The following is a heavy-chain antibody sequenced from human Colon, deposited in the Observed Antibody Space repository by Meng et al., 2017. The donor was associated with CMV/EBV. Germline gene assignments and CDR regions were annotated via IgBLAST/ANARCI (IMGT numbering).Heavy chain of an antibody. J-gene: IGHJ6*02. Sequence: ASVKVSCKTSGYTFSHYGITWVRQAPGQGLEWVGWITTYNGNTNYEQKFQGRVTMTTDTSTSTVYMELRNLRSDDSAVYYCARAYNYNNLFFYAMDVWGQGTTVTVSS. CDR3: ARAYNYNNLFFYAMDV. CDR2: ITTYNGNT. D-gene: IGHD1-20*01. CDR1: GYTFSHYG. V-gene: IGHV1-18*01.